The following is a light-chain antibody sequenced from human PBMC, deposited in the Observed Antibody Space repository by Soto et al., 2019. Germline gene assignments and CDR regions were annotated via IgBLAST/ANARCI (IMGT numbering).Light chain of an antibody. Sequence: QSLLTQPPSASGTPGQRVTISCSGSSSNIGSNDAFWYQQLPGTAPKLLIYRSNQRPSGVPDRFSGSKSGTSASLAISGLRSEDEADYYCASWDYSLSGVLFGGGTQLTVL. V-gene: IGLV1-47*01. CDR3: ASWDYSLSGVL. CDR1: SSNIGSND. J-gene: IGLJ2*01. CDR2: RSN.